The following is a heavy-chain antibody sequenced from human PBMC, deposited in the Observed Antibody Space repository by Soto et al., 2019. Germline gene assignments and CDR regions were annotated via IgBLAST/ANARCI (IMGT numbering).Heavy chain of an antibody. J-gene: IGHJ4*02. CDR2: IKQDGSEN. D-gene: IGHD7-27*01. V-gene: IGHV3-7*04. Sequence: EVHLVESGGDLVQPGGSLRLSCAASGFIFSNHWMNWVRQAPGKGLEWVAIIKQDGSENKYVDSVRGRFTISSDNAKNSLYLQMNSLRAEDTAVYYCAGGTGWLTDRWGQGTLVTVSS. CDR1: GFIFSNHW. CDR3: AGGTGWLTDR.